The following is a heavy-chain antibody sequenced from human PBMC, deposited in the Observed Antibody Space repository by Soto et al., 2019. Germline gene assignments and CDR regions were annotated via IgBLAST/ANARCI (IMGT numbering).Heavy chain of an antibody. V-gene: IGHV1-8*01. CDR3: ARGVRYYGSGSYRLPYYMDV. D-gene: IGHD3-10*01. CDR1: GYTFTSYD. Sequence: ASVKVSCTASGYTFTSYDINWVRQATGQGLEWMGWMNPNSGNTGYAQKFQGRVTMTRNTSISTAYMELSSLRSEDTAVYYCARGVRYYGSGSYRLPYYMDVWGKGTTVTVSS. CDR2: MNPNSGNT. J-gene: IGHJ6*03.